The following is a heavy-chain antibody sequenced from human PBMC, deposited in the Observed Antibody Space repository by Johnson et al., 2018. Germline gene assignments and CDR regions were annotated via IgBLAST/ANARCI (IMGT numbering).Heavy chain of an antibody. J-gene: IGHJ3*02. CDR2: ST. V-gene: IGHV3-23*04. Sequence: VQLVESGGGLAQPGGSLRLSCAASGFTFSSRQAPGKGLEWVSGSTSYADAVQGRFTMSRDNSKNTLYLQMNSLRAEDTAVYYCAKDPSNYYDSRGLGAFDIWGQGTMVTVSS. CDR3: AKDPSNYYDSRGLGAFDI. D-gene: IGHD3-22*01. CDR1: GFTFSS.